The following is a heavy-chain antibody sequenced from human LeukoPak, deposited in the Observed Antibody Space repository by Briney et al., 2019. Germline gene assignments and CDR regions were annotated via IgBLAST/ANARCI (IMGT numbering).Heavy chain of an antibody. J-gene: IGHJ6*03. CDR1: GGSMNNYY. CDR2: FHYSGST. CDR3: ARDRYMDV. Sequence: PSETLSLTCTVSGGSMNNYYWTWTRQPPGKGLEWVGHFHYSGSTNYNPSLKSRVTISGDTSKNQFSLKLSSVTAADTAVYYCARDRYMDVWGKGTTVTVSS. V-gene: IGHV4-59*01.